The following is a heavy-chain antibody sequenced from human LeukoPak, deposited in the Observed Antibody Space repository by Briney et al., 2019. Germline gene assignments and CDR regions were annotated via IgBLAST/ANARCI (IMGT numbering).Heavy chain of an antibody. D-gene: IGHD2-2*01. CDR2: IYPGDSDT. CDR3: ARQVPGYCSSTSCLDAFDI. Sequence: GESLKISCEGSGYSFTSYWIGWVRQMPGKGLEWMGIIYPGDSDTRYNPSFQGQVTISADKSISTAYLQWSSLKASDTAMYYCARQVPGYCSSTSCLDAFDIWGQGTMATVSS. V-gene: IGHV5-51*01. CDR1: GYSFTSYW. J-gene: IGHJ3*02.